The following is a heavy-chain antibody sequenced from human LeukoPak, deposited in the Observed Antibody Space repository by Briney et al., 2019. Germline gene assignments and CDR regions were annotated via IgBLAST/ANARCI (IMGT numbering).Heavy chain of an antibody. CDR2: IYYSGST. Sequence: SETLSLTCTVSGGSISSYYWSWIRQPPGKGLEWIGYIYYSGSTNYNPSLKSRVTISVDTSKNQFSLKLSSVTAADTAVYYCARVSSGSGTLYAFDIWGQGTMVTVSS. CDR3: ARVSSGSGTLYAFDI. V-gene: IGHV4-59*01. CDR1: GGSISSYY. D-gene: IGHD3-10*01. J-gene: IGHJ3*02.